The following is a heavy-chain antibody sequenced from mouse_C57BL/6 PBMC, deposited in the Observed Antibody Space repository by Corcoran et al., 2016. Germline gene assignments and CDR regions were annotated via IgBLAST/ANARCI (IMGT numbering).Heavy chain of an antibody. J-gene: IGHJ1*03. CDR3: ARGEQDWYFDV. CDR2: ISYDGSN. CDR1: GYSITSGYY. V-gene: IGHV3-6*01. Sequence: DVQLQESGPGLVKPSQSLSLTCSVTGYSITSGYYWNWIRQFPGNKLEWMGYISYDGSNNYNPSLKNRISITRDTSKNQFFLKLNSVTTEDTATYCCARGEQDWYFDVWGTGTTVTVSS.